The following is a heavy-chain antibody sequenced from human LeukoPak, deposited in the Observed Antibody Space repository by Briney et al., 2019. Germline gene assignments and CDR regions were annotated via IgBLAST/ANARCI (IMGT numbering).Heavy chain of an antibody. CDR3: TREVGAVGLEY. D-gene: IGHD6-13*01. J-gene: IGHJ4*02. CDR1: GFTFSNAW. V-gene: IGHV3-53*01. Sequence: GGSRRLSCAASGFTFSNAWMSWVRQAPGKGLEWVSVIYSGGNTNYADSVKGRFTISRDNSKNTLYLQMSVLTVEDTAVYYCTREVGAVGLEYWGQGTLVIVSS. CDR2: IYSGGNT.